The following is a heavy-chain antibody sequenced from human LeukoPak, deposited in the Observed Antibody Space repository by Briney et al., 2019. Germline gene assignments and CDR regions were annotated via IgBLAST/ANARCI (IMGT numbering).Heavy chain of an antibody. CDR1: GGTFSSYA. Sequence: SVKVSCKASGGTFSSYAISRVRQAPGQGLEWMGGIIPIFGTANYAQRFQGRVTITADESTITAYMELSSLRSEDTAVYYCARASPPVEMATISFDPWGQGTLVTVSS. V-gene: IGHV1-69*13. CDR2: IIPIFGTA. CDR3: ARASPPVEMATISFDP. D-gene: IGHD5-24*01. J-gene: IGHJ5*02.